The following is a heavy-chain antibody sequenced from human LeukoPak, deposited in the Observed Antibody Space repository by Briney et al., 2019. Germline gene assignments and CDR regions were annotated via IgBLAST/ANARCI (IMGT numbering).Heavy chain of an antibody. D-gene: IGHD3-22*01. CDR1: GGSISSGGYY. Sequence: PSETLSLTCTVSGGSISSGGYYWSWIRQHPGKGLEWIGYIYYSGSTNYNPSLKSRVTISVDTSKNQFSLKLSSVTAADTAVYYCARHYYDSSGYRYYFDYWGQGTLVTVSS. V-gene: IGHV4-61*08. CDR2: IYYSGST. J-gene: IGHJ4*02. CDR3: ARHYYDSSGYRYYFDY.